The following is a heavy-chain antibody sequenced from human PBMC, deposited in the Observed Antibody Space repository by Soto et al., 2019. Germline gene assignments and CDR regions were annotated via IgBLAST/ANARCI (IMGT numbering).Heavy chain of an antibody. D-gene: IGHD2-21*01. CDR2: IKTDGSTT. Sequence: GGSLRLSCAASGFTFSSYWMHWVRQAPGKGLVWVSRIKTDGSTTNYADSVKGRFTISRDNAKNTLYLQMDSLRAEDTALYYCARGLSGDSVGNDYWGQGTLVTVSS. V-gene: IGHV3-74*01. CDR3: ARGLSGDSVGNDY. CDR1: GFTFSSYW. J-gene: IGHJ4*02.